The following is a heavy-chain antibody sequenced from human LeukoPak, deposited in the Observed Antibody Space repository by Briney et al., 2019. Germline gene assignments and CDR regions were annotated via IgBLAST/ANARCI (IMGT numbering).Heavy chain of an antibody. CDR2: ISSNSSYI. CDR3: ARGIAAAGFDY. CDR1: GFTFSSYS. V-gene: IGHV3-21*01. D-gene: IGHD6-13*01. J-gene: IGHJ4*02. Sequence: GGSLRLSCAASGFTFSSYSMNWVRQAPGKGLEWVSSISSNSSYIYYADSVKGRFTISRDNAKNSLYLQMNSLRAEDTAVYYCARGIAAAGFDYWGQGTLVTVSS.